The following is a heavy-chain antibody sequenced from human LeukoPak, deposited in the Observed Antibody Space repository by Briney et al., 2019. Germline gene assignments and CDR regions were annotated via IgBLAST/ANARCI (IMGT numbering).Heavy chain of an antibody. CDR1: GFTFNTYA. CDR3: AKAPAASCIGSNCYHFDW. D-gene: IGHD2-15*01. V-gene: IGHV3-23*01. Sequence: GESLRLSCAASGFTFNTYAMSWVPQAPGKSLEWVSALSASDPGTYYADSVKGRFTISRDNSKNTLFLQMNSLRAEDTAVYYCAKAPAASCIGSNCYHFDWWGQGTLVTVSS. CDR2: LSASDPGT. J-gene: IGHJ4*02.